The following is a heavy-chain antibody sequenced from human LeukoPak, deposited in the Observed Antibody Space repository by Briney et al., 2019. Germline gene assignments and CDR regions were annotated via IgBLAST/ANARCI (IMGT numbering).Heavy chain of an antibody. CDR1: GFSSSSYG. CDR2: ISFAGTKN. J-gene: IGHJ6*02. Sequence: GGSLRLSCAASGFSSSSYGMHWVRQAPGKGLEWVAVISFAGTKNYYVDSVKGRFTISRDNSKNTLYLEMNSLRPDDTAVYYCAKEWGSSWNPPYYFYYGMDVWGQGTTVSVSS. CDR3: AKEWGSSWNPPYYFYYGMDV. D-gene: IGHD6-13*01. V-gene: IGHV3-30*18.